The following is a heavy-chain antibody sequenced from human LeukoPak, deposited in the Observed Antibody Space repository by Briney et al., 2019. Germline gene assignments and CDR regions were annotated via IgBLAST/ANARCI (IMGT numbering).Heavy chain of an antibody. Sequence: GGSLRLSCAASGVTFSSYEMNWVRQAPGKGLEWIAYLSSSGSAFSYADSVKGRFTIARDNAKNSVYLEMNSLRADDTAVYYCARSARLMKGVVEVTALDDWGQGTLVTVSS. CDR1: GVTFSSYE. V-gene: IGHV3-48*03. CDR3: ARSARLMKGVVEVTALDD. J-gene: IGHJ4*02. CDR2: LSSSGSAF. D-gene: IGHD3-3*01.